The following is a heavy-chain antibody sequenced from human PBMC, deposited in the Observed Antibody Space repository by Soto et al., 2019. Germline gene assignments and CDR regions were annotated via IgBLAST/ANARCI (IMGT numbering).Heavy chain of an antibody. D-gene: IGHD1-26*01. CDR2: INPKTAAT. CDR3: ARIKWGLNYYNGMDV. Sequence: QVQLVQSGAEVKKSGASVKVSCKPSGYSFSDYFIQWVRQAPGPGLAWVAWINPKTAATNYAKKFQGRVSLTWDTSSTTAYMELTRLRPDDTAVYYCARIKWGLNYYNGMDVWGQGTTVIVSS. J-gene: IGHJ6*02. CDR1: GYSFSDYF. V-gene: IGHV1-2*02.